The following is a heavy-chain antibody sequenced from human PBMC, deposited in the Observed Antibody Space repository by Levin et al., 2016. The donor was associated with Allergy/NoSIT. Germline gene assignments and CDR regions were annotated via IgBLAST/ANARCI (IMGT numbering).Heavy chain of an antibody. V-gene: IGHV3-23*01. CDR2: ISGSGGST. CDR1: GFTFSSYA. Sequence: GGSLRLSCAASGFTFSSYAMSWVRQAPGKGLEWVSAISGSGGSTYYADSVKGRFTISRDNSKNTLYLQMNSLRAEDTAVYYCAKDLAGVYLATIFGYWGQGTLVTVSS. J-gene: IGHJ4*02. D-gene: IGHD5-24*01. CDR3: AKDLAGVYLATIFGY.